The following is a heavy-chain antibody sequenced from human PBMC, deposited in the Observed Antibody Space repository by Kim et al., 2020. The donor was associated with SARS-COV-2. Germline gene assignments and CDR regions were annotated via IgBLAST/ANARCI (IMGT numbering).Heavy chain of an antibody. D-gene: IGHD1-1*01. Sequence: NDNPPHKDRVTISVDTSKPQFSLKLSSVTAADTAVYYCARTTRYPDAFDIWGQGTMVTVSS. V-gene: IGHV4-59*01. J-gene: IGHJ3*02. CDR3: ARTTRYPDAFDI.